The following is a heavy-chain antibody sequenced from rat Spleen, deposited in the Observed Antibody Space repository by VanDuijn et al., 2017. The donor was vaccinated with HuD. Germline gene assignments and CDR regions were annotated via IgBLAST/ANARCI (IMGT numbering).Heavy chain of an antibody. J-gene: IGHJ1*01. Sequence: EVQLMESGGGLVQPGRSLKLSCVASGFTFNNYWMTWIRQAPGKGLEWIASITNTGRNTYYPDSVKGRFTVSRDNARNTQFLQMDSLRSEDTAIYYCARRRYYYKVPGWYFDLWGPGTMVTVSS. CDR3: ARRRYYYKVPGWYFDL. CDR1: GFTFNNYW. CDR2: ITNTGRNT. V-gene: IGHV5-31*01. D-gene: IGHD1-1*01.